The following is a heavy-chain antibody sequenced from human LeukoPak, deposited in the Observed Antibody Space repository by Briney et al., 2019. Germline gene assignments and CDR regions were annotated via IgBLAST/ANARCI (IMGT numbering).Heavy chain of an antibody. CDR2: IDQDGSVK. Sequence: PGGSLRLSCAASGVTFSNYWRAWVRQAPGKGLEWVANIDQDGSVKESVDSVKGRFTISRDNAKNSLYLQMSNLRAEDTAVYYCARWRGAQSEFEYWGQGTLVTVSS. J-gene: IGHJ4*02. CDR1: GVTFSNYW. V-gene: IGHV3-7*01. CDR3: ARWRGAQSEFEY. D-gene: IGHD3-3*01.